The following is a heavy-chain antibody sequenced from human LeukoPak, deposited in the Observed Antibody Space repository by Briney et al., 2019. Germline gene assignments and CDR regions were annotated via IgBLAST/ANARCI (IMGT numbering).Heavy chain of an antibody. D-gene: IGHD3-10*01. CDR3: ARTRYGSGSYTYLDY. CDR1: GGSISSGTYY. J-gene: IGHJ4*02. Sequence: SETLSLTCTVSGGSISSGTYYWAWIRQPPGKGLEWIGTIYHSGSTYYNPSLKSRVTISVDTSKNQFSLNLTSLTAADTAVYYCARTRYGSGSYTYLDYWGQGTLVTVSS. CDR2: IYHSGST. V-gene: IGHV4-39*07.